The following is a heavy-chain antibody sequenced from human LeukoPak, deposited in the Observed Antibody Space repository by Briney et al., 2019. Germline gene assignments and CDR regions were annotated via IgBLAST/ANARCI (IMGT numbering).Heavy chain of an antibody. D-gene: IGHD4-17*01. CDR2: INPNSGGT. CDR1: GYTFTGYY. Sequence: ASVKVSCKASGYTFTGYYMHWVRQAPGQGLEWMGWINPNSGGTNYARKFQGWVIMTRDTSISTAYMELSRLRSDDTAVYYCARYGDYGAFDIWGQGTMVTVSS. V-gene: IGHV1-2*04. J-gene: IGHJ3*02. CDR3: ARYGDYGAFDI.